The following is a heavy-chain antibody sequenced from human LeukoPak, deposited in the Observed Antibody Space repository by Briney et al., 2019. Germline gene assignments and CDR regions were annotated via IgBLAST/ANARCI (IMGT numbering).Heavy chain of an antibody. CDR1: GYTFTSYG. CDR2: ISAYNGNT. V-gene: IGHV1-18*01. D-gene: IGHD5-12*01. J-gene: IGHJ4*02. CDR3: ARDREGYSGYDAGECAY. Sequence: ASVKVSCKASGYTFTSYGISWVRQAPGQGLEWMGWISAYNGNTNYAQKLQGRVTMTTDTSTSTAYMELRSLRSDDTAVYYCARDREGYSGYDAGECAYWGQGTLVTVSS.